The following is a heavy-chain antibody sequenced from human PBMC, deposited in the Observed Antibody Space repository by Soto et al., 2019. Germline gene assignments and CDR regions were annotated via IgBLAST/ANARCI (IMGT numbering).Heavy chain of an antibody. V-gene: IGHV4-31*03. CDR2: IYYSGST. D-gene: IGHD2-2*03. J-gene: IGHJ4*02. CDR3: AREGNLGRWIQPLDS. Sequence: SETLSLTCTVSGASISSGGYYWGWIRQHPGRGLEWIGYIYYSGSTYYNPSLKSRVAISVDTSKNHFSLKLSSVTAADTAVYFCAREGNLGRWIQPLDSWGQGTLVTVSS. CDR1: GASISSGGYY.